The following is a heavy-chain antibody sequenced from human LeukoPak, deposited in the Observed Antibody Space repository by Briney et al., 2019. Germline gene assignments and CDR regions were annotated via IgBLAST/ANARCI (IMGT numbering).Heavy chain of an antibody. CDR3: VGGGVYGEGGS. D-gene: IGHD4-17*01. CDR1: GFTVSRKY. Sequence: PGGSLRVSCAFCGFTVSRKYMSWVRQARGKGLDWVSIIYTGGSTGYADCGKGRVAISRDKSKHTLVLEINNLRAECTGVDYGVGGGVYGEGGSWGQGTLVTV. CDR2: IYTGGST. V-gene: IGHV3-53*01. J-gene: IGHJ5*02.